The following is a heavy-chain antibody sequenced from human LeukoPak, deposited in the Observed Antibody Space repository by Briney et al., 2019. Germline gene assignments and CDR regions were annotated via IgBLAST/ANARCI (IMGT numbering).Heavy chain of an antibody. V-gene: IGHV3-64*01. J-gene: IGHJ4*02. CDR2: ISSNGGST. D-gene: IGHD2-21*02. CDR3: VRGEEIVVVTAIGY. Sequence: GGSLRLSCAASGFTFSSYAMHWVRQAPGKGLEYVSAISSNGGSTYYANSVKGRFTISRDNSKNTLYLQMGSLRAEDTAVYYCVRGEEIVVVTAIGYWGQGTLVTVSS. CDR1: GFTFSSYA.